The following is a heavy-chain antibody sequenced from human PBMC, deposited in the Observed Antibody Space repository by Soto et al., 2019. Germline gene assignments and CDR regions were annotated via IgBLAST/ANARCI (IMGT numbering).Heavy chain of an antibody. CDR2: ISGSGGST. V-gene: IGHV3-23*01. J-gene: IGHJ4*02. CDR1: GFTFSSYA. D-gene: IGHD3-22*01. Sequence: HPGGSLRLSCAASGFTFSSYAMSWVRQAPGKGLEWVSAISGSGGSTYYADSVKGRFTISRDNSKNTLYLQMNSLRAEDTAVYYCAKCYYDSSGYPLYDYWGQGTLVTVSS. CDR3: AKCYYDSSGYPLYDY.